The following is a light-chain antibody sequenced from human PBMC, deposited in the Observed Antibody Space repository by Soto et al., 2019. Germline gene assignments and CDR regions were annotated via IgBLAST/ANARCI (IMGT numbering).Light chain of an antibody. CDR3: SSYLGKNHLG. J-gene: IGLJ3*02. CDR2: EVT. CDR1: SSDVGRFNY. V-gene: IGLV2-8*01. Sequence: QSVLTQPPSASGSPGQSVTISCTGTSSDVGRFNYVSWYQQHPGKAPKLMIYEVTKRPSGVPDRFSGSKSGNTASLTVSGLQTEDEADYYCSSYLGKNHLGFGGGTKLTVL.